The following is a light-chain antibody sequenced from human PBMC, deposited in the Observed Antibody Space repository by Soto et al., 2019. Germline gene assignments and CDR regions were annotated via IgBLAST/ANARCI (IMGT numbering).Light chain of an antibody. CDR1: QSVGSN. CDR2: GAS. CDR3: QQRNIWPPVT. Sequence: EIVMTQSPATLSVSPGERATLSCRSSQSVGSNLAWYQQKFGQAPRLLIYGASTRATDIPARFSGSGSGTDFTLTISSLEPEDSAVYYCQQRNIWPPVTFGQGTRLEIK. J-gene: IGKJ5*01. V-gene: IGKV3-15*01.